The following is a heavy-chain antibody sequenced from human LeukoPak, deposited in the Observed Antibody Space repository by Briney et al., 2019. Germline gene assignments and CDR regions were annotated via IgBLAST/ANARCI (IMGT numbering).Heavy chain of an antibody. Sequence: SETLSLTCTVSGGSISSYYWSWIRQPPGKGLEWIGYIYYSGSTNYNPSLKSRVTISVDTSKNQFSLKLSSVTAADTAVYYCARHENPFPFFSGSPNGWFDPWGQGTLVTVSS. V-gene: IGHV4-59*08. J-gene: IGHJ5*02. CDR1: GGSISSYY. D-gene: IGHD3-10*01. CDR3: ARHENPFPFFSGSPNGWFDP. CDR2: IYYSGST.